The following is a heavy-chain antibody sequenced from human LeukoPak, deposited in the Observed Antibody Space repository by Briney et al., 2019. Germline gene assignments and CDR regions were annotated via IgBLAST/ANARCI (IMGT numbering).Heavy chain of an antibody. CDR1: GGSISSYY. D-gene: IGHD3-3*01. J-gene: IGHJ3*02. CDR3: ARGAHYDFWSGYWYAFDI. Sequence: PSETLSLTCTVSGGSISSYYWSWIRQPPGKGLEWIGYIYYSGSTNYNPSLKSRVTISVDTSKNQFSLKLSSVTAADTAVYYCARGAHYDFWSGYWYAFDIWGQGTMVTASS. CDR2: IYYSGST. V-gene: IGHV4-59*01.